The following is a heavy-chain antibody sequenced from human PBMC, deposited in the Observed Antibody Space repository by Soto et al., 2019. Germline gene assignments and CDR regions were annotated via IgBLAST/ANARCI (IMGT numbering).Heavy chain of an antibody. J-gene: IGHJ1*01. CDR2: IKQDGSEK. CDR3: ARRSGIAAAGGYFQH. V-gene: IGHV3-7*01. CDR1: GFTFSSYW. D-gene: IGHD6-13*01. Sequence: EVQLVESGGGLVQPGGSLRLSCAASGFTFSSYWMSWVRQAPGKGLEWGANIKQDGSEKYYVDSVKGRFTISRDNAKNSLYLQMNSLRAEDTAVYYCARRSGIAAAGGYFQHWGQGTLVTVSS.